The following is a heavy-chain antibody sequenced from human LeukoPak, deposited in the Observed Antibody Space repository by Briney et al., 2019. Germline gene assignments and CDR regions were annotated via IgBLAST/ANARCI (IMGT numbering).Heavy chain of an antibody. CDR3: ARAYYYGSGSYDY. J-gene: IGHJ4*02. CDR1: GGSFSGYY. Sequence: PSETLSLTCAVYGGSFSGYYWSWIRQPPGKGLEGIGEINHSGSTNYNPSLKSRVTISVDTSKNQFSLKPSSVTAADTAVYYCARAYYYGSGSYDYWGQGTLVTVSS. D-gene: IGHD3-10*01. CDR2: INHSGST. V-gene: IGHV4-34*01.